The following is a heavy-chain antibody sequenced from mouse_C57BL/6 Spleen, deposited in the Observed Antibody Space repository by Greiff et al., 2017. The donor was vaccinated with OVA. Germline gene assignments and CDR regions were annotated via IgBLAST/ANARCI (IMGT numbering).Heavy chain of an antibody. J-gene: IGHJ3*01. Sequence: QVQLQQPGAELVKPGASVKLSCKASGYTFTSYWMQWVKQRPGPGLEWIGDIDPSDSYTNYNQKFKGKATLTVDTSSSTAYMQLSSLTSEDSAVYYCARSTTAWFAYWGQGTLVTVSA. CDR3: ARSTTAWFAY. D-gene: IGHD2-12*01. V-gene: IGHV1-50*01. CDR1: GYTFTSYW. CDR2: IDPSDSYT.